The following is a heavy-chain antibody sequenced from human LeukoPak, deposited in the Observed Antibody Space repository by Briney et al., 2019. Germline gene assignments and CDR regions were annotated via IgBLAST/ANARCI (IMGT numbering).Heavy chain of an antibody. J-gene: IGHJ6*02. Sequence: PGGSLRLSCAASGFTFSSYGMHWVRQAPGKGLEWVSSISSSSSYIYYADSVKGRFTISRDNAKNSLYLQMNSLRAEDTAVYYCARDSPYSTPYYYYGMDVWGQGTTVTVSS. CDR1: GFTFSSYG. V-gene: IGHV3-21*01. D-gene: IGHD6-13*01. CDR2: ISSSSSYI. CDR3: ARDSPYSTPYYYYGMDV.